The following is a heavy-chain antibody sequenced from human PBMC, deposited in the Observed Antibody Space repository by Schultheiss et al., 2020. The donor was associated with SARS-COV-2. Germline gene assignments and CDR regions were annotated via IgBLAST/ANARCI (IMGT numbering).Heavy chain of an antibody. V-gene: IGHV4-39*01. D-gene: IGHD2-2*01. Sequence: SQTLSLTCTVSGGSISSGGYYWSWIRQPPGKGLEWIGSIYYSGSTYYNPSLKSRVTISVDTSKNQFSLKLSSVTAADTAVYYCARTRTIHCSSTSCYPNYYYYGMDVWGQGTTVTVSS. CDR3: ARTRTIHCSSTSCYPNYYYYGMDV. CDR2: IYYSGST. J-gene: IGHJ6*02. CDR1: GGSISSGGYY.